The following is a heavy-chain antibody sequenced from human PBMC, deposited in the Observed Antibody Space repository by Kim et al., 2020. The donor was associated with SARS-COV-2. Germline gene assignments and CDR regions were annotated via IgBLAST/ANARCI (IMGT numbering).Heavy chain of an antibody. D-gene: IGHD3-10*01. CDR3: AGAMVRGVIITGGMDV. J-gene: IGHJ6*02. V-gene: IGHV3-53*01. Sequence: DSVKGQCTISRDNSKNTLYLQMNSRRAEDTAVYYCAGAMVRGVIITGGMDVWGQGTTVTVSS.